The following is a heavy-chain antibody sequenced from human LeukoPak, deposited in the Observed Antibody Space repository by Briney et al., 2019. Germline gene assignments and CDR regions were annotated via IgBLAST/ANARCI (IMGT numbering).Heavy chain of an antibody. J-gene: IGHJ6*03. CDR1: GGSISSGSYY. V-gene: IGHV4-61*02. D-gene: IGHD3-10*01. CDR2: IYTSGST. Sequence: SGTLSRTCTVSGGSISSGSYYWSWIRQPAGKGLEWIGRIYTSGSTNYNPSLKSRVTISVDTSKNQFSLKLSSVTAADTAVYYCARGVRGVRSGYYYYYYMDVWGKGTTVTISS. CDR3: ARGVRGVRSGYYYYYYMDV.